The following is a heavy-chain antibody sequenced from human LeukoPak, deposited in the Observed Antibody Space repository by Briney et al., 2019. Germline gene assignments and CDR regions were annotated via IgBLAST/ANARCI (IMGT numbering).Heavy chain of an antibody. CDR2: IYHSGST. V-gene: IGHV4-30-2*01. CDR3: ARVDCGGDCYISPPYYFDY. J-gene: IGHJ4*02. CDR1: GGSISSSSYY. Sequence: SETLSLTCTVSGGSISSSSYYWGWIRQPPGKGLEWIGYIYHSGSTYYNPSLKSRVTISVDRSKNQFSLKLSSVTAADTAVYYCARVDCGGDCYISPPYYFDYWGQGTLVTVSS. D-gene: IGHD2-21*01.